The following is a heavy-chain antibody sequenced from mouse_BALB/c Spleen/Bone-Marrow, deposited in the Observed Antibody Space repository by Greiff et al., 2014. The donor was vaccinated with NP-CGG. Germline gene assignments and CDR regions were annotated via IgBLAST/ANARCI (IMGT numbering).Heavy chain of an antibody. CDR3: ARTYGGSPYFYGMDY. CDR2: INPSNGRT. J-gene: IGHJ4*01. V-gene: IGHV1S81*02. D-gene: IGHD1-1*02. Sequence: QVQLQQSGAELVKPGTSVKLSCKTSGYTFTSYWMHWGKQRPGQGLEWIGEINPSNGRTNYNEEFKNKATLTVDKSSSTAYMQLSSLTSEDSAVYFCARTYGGSPYFYGMDYWGQGTSVTVSS. CDR1: GYTFTSYW.